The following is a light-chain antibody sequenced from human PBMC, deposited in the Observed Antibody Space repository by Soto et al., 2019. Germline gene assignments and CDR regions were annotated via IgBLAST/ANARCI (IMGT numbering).Light chain of an antibody. Sequence: VAISLWASQSINNWLAWYQQKPGKAPKFLIYDASNLESGVPSRFSGSASGTEFTLTISSFQPDDFAPYCCQHYENQPITFGGGTKVDI. CDR2: DAS. V-gene: IGKV1-5*01. CDR1: QSINNW. CDR3: QHYENQPIT. J-gene: IGKJ4*01.